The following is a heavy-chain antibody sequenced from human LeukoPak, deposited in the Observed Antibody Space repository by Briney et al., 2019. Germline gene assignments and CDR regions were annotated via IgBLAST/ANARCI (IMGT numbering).Heavy chain of an antibody. CDR3: VRPAKGYDSSGYYDY. J-gene: IGHJ4*02. V-gene: IGHV1-2*02. Sequence: ASVKVSCKASGYTFTDYRMHWVRQAPGQGLEWMGWINGNSGDTGYEQKFQGRVTMTRDTSISTAYMAMSRLGSDDTAVYYCVRPAKGYDSSGYYDYWGQGTLVTVSS. CDR1: GYTFTDYR. CDR2: INGNSGDT. D-gene: IGHD3-22*01.